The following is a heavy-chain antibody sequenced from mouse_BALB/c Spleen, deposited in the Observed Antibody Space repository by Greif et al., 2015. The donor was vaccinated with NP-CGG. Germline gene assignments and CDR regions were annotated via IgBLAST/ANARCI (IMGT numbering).Heavy chain of an antibody. CDR1: GFTFSSYA. Sequence: EVKVVESGGGLVKPGGSLKLSCAASGFTFSSYAMSWVRQTPEKRLEWVATISSGGSYTYYPDSVKGRFTISRDNAKNTLYLQMSSLRSEDTAMYYCARLPPDSSGYYFDYWGQGTTLTVSS. CDR2: ISSGGSYT. D-gene: IGHD3-2*01. V-gene: IGHV5-9-1*01. CDR3: ARLPPDSSGYYFDY. J-gene: IGHJ2*01.